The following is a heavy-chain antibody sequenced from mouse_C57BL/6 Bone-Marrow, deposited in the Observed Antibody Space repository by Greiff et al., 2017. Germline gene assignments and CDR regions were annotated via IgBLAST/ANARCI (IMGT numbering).Heavy chain of an antibody. CDR3: ARELDYAMDY. D-gene: IGHD4-1*01. CDR1: GFNIKDYY. CDR2: IDPEDGET. V-gene: IGHV14-2*01. Sequence: EVQLQQSGAELVKPGASVKLSCTASGFNIKDYYMHWVKQRTEQGLEWIGRIDPEDGETKYAPKFQCKATITADTSSNTAYLQLSSLTSEDTAVYYCARELDYAMDYWGQGTSVTVSS. J-gene: IGHJ4*01.